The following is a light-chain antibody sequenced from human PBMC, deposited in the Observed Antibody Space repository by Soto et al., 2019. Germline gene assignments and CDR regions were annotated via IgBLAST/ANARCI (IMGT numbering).Light chain of an antibody. CDR3: QEYNNWPPMNT. J-gene: IGKJ2*01. CDR2: GAS. CDR1: QSVSSN. Sequence: EIVMTQSPATLSASPGERATLSCTARQSVSSNLAWYQQKPGQAPRLLIYGASTRATGIPARFSGSGSGTEFTLTISSLESEDFAVYYCQEYNNWPPMNTFGQGAKLEIK. V-gene: IGKV3-15*01.